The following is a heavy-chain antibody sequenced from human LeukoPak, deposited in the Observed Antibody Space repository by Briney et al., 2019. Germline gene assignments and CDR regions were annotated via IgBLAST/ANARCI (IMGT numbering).Heavy chain of an antibody. V-gene: IGHV4-39*07. CDR1: GGSIRGGSNY. CDR2: IYYRGST. Sequence: SETLSLTCTVSGGSIRGGSNYWGWIRQPPGKGLEWFGSIYYRGSTYYNPSLKSRVTVSVDTSKNQFSLKLSSVTAADTAVYYCASSTVGQHFQHWGQGTLVTVSS. CDR3: ASSTVGQHFQH. J-gene: IGHJ1*01. D-gene: IGHD1-26*01.